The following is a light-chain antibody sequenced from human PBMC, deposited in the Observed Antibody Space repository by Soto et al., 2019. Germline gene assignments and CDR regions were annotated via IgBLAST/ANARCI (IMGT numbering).Light chain of an antibody. J-gene: IGLJ1*01. V-gene: IGLV2-14*01. CDR1: SGDIGRHDY. Sequence: QSALTQPASVSGSPGQSITISCTGSSGDIGRHDYVSWYQHHPGKAPQLMIYEVSRRPSGISDRFSGSRSGNTASLTSSGLQAEDEADYYCSSYTTSRSPYVFCTGTKLTVL. CDR3: SSYTTSRSPYV. CDR2: EVS.